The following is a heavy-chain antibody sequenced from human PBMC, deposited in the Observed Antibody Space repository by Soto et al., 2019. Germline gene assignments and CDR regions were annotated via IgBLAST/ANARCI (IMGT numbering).Heavy chain of an antibody. J-gene: IGHJ6*02. CDR3: ARVWCGEKYYYYGMNV. V-gene: IGHV1-69*13. CDR1: GGTFSSYA. D-gene: IGHD3-10*01. CDR2: IIPIFGTA. Sequence: SVKVSCKASGGTFSSYAISWVRQAPGQGLEWMGGIIPIFGTANYAQKFQGRVTITADESTSTAYMELSSLRSEDTAVYYCARVWCGEKYYYYGMNVWGQGTTVSVSS.